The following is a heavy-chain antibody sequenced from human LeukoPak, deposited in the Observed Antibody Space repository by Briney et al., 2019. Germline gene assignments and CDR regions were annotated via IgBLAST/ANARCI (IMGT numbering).Heavy chain of an antibody. CDR2: IAYHGGAE. J-gene: IGHJ4*02. V-gene: IGHV3-30*18. Sequence: PGGSLRLSPAASGFTFSSYGTQWVRQAPGKGLEWVAVIAYHGGAEYYADSVKGRFTISRDNSKNTVDLQLNSLRAEDSAVYYCAQPSFRMVNYFYYWGQGTLVTVSS. CDR1: GFTFSSYG. CDR3: AQPSFRMVNYFYY. D-gene: IGHD3-16*02.